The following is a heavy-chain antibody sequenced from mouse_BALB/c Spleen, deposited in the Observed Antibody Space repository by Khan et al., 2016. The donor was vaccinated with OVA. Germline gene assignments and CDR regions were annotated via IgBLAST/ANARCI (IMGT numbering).Heavy chain of an antibody. J-gene: IGHJ3*01. CDR3: ASHLNGSFAY. Sequence: EVELVESGGDLVRPGGSLQLSCTASGFTFSSYSMSWVRQTPDKRLEWVATISSDGDYTYYPDNVKGRFTISRDNARNTLYLQMSSLKSEDTAMYYCASHLNGSFAYWGQGTLVTVSA. CDR2: ISSDGDYT. V-gene: IGHV5-6*01. CDR1: GFTFSSYS.